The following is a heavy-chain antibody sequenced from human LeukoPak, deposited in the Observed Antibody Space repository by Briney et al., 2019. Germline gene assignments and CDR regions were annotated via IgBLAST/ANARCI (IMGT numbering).Heavy chain of an antibody. CDR2: ISGSGGST. CDR3: AKDGDDILTGYYF. Sequence: PGGSLRLSCAASGFTFSSYAMSWVRQAPGKGLGWVSAISGSGGSTYYADSVKGRFTISRDNSKNTLYLQMNSLRAEDTAVYYCAKDGDDILTGYYFWGQGTLVTVSS. D-gene: IGHD3-9*01. CDR1: GFTFSSYA. V-gene: IGHV3-23*01. J-gene: IGHJ4*02.